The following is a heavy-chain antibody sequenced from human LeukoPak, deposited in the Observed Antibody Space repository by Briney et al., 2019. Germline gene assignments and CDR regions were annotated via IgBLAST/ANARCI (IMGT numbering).Heavy chain of an antibody. CDR1: EYTFTEYY. CDR2: INPNRGDT. V-gene: IGHV1-2*06. J-gene: IGHJ3*02. Sequence: ASVKVSCKASEYTFTEYYIHWVRQAPGQGLEWMGRINPNRGDTNYAQKFQGRVTLTTDTSTSTAYMELRSLRSDDTAVYYCARDLGYSSGLDAFDIWGQGTMVTVSS. CDR3: ARDLGYSSGLDAFDI. D-gene: IGHD6-19*01.